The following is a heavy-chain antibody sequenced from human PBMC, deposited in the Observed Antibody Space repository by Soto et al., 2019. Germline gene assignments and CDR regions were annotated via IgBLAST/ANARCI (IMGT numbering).Heavy chain of an antibody. Sequence: QVQLQESGPGLVKPSGTLSLTCAVSGGSIRSSNWWSWVRHPPGKGLEWIGEIYHSGSPNYNPSLKIRVTISVAKAKNQCSLKLRSVTAADTAVYYCAGGCVRGGREGDYWGQGTLVTVSS. CDR1: GGSIRSSNW. CDR3: AGGCVRGGREGDY. CDR2: IYHSGSP. J-gene: IGHJ4*02. D-gene: IGHD3-10*02. V-gene: IGHV4-4*02.